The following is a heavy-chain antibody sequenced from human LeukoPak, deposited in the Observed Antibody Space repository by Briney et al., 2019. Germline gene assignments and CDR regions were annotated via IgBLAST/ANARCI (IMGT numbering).Heavy chain of an antibody. D-gene: IGHD1-26*01. Sequence: ASVKVSCKASGYTFTSCDINWVRQATGQGLEWTGWMNPKSGNTGYAQKFQGRVTMTRDTSISTAYMELGSLRSEDTAVYYCARVTGSIDYWGQGTLVTVSS. V-gene: IGHV1-8*01. CDR2: MNPKSGNT. J-gene: IGHJ4*02. CDR1: GYTFTSCD. CDR3: ARVTGSIDY.